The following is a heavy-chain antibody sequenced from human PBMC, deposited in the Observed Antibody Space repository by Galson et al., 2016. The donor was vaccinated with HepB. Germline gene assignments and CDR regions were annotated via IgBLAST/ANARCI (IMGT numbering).Heavy chain of an antibody. V-gene: IGHV3-9*01. D-gene: IGHD6-19*01. CDR2: ISWNSDSI. CDR1: GFTFDEYA. CDR3: AKGSPGIAVPKPLTD. Sequence: SLRLSCAASGFTFDEYAMHWVRQAPGKGLEWVSGISWNSDSIGYADSVRGRFTISRDNAKNSLCLQMNSLRPEDTALYYCAKGSPGIAVPKPLTDWGQGTLVTVSS. J-gene: IGHJ4*02.